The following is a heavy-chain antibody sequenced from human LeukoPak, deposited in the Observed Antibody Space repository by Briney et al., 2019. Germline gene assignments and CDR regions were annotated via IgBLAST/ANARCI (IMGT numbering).Heavy chain of an antibody. D-gene: IGHD3-22*01. CDR3: ARVHDLVYYDSSGYYLDYFDY. V-gene: IGHV3-30*04. Sequence: PGRSLRLSCAASGFTFSSYAMHWVRQAPGKGLEWVAVISYDGSNKYYADSVKGRFTISRDNSKNTLYLQMNSLRAEDTAVYYCARVHDLVYYDSSGYYLDYFDYWGQGTLVTVSS. CDR1: GFTFSSYA. J-gene: IGHJ4*02. CDR2: ISYDGSNK.